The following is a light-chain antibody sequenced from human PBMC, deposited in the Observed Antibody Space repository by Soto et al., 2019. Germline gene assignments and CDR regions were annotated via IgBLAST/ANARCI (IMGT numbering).Light chain of an antibody. J-gene: IGLJ2*01. V-gene: IGLV2-11*01. CDR2: DVT. CDR3: SSYAGSYTSV. Sequence: QSALTQPRSVSGSPGQSVTISCTGTSSDVGGYDYVSWYQQHPGKAPKFIIYDVTKRPSGVPDRFSGSKSGNTASLTISGLQAEDEADYYCSSYAGSYTSVFGGGTKLTVL. CDR1: SSDVGGYDY.